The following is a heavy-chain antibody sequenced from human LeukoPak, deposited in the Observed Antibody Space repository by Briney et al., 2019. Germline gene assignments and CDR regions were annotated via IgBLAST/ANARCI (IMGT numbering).Heavy chain of an antibody. CDR1: GGPISSGGYY. CDR2: INHSGST. CDR3: ARGSYYGMDV. V-gene: IGHV4-39*07. Sequence: PSETLSLTCTVSGGPISSGGYYWSWIRQPPGKGLEWIGEINHSGSTNYNPSLKSRVTISVDTSKNQFSLKLSSVTAADTAVYYCARGSYYGMDVWGQGTTVTVSS. J-gene: IGHJ6*02.